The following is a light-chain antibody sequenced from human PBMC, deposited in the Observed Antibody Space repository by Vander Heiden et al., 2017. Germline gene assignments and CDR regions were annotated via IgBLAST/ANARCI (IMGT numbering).Light chain of an antibody. CDR2: GAS. CDR1: QAITSF. Sequence: DIQMTQSPSSLSASVGDRVTIACRASQAITSFLNWYQQKPGNAPKLLIYGASNLQSGVPSRFSGNGSGTEFTLSISNLHPEDFATYYCQQSYSGFTFGPGTTLDVK. V-gene: IGKV1-39*01. J-gene: IGKJ3*01. CDR3: QQSYSGFT.